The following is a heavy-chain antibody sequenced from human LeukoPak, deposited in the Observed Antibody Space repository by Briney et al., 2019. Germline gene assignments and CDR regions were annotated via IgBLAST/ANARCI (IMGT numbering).Heavy chain of an antibody. D-gene: IGHD3-10*01. CDR1: GFTFSSYG. CDR3: AKEGNHYYGSGSYYGAFDI. J-gene: IGHJ3*02. V-gene: IGHV3-30*18. CDR2: ISYDGSNK. Sequence: GRSLRLSCAASGFTFSSYGMHWVRQAPGKGLEWVAVISYDGSNKYYADSVKGRFTISRDNSKNTLYLQVNSLRAEDTAVYYCAKEGNHYYGSGSYYGAFDIWGQGTMVTVSS.